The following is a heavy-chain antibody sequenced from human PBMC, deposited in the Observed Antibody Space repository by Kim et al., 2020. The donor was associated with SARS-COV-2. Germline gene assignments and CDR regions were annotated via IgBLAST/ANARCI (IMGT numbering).Heavy chain of an antibody. CDR2: IYYSGST. CDR3: ARALAAADTGYYYYYYGMDV. CDR1: GGSISSYY. V-gene: IGHV4-59*13. J-gene: IGHJ6*02. Sequence: SETLSLTCTVSGGSISSYYWSWIRQPPGKGLEWIGYIYYSGSTNYNPSLKSRVTISVDTSKNQFSLKLSSVTAADTAVYYCARALAAADTGYYYYYYGMDVWGQGPTVTVSS. D-gene: IGHD6-13*01.